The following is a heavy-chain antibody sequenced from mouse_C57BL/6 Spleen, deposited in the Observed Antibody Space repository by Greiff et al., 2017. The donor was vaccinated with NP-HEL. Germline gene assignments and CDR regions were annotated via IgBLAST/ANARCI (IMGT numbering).Heavy chain of an antibody. V-gene: IGHV1-80*01. D-gene: IGHD2-4*01. CDR2: IYPGDGDT. CDR1: GYAFSSYW. J-gene: IGHJ3*01. Sequence: VQLVESGAELVKPGASVKISCKASGYAFSSYWMNWVKQRPGKGLEWIGQIYPGDGDTNYNGKFKGKATLTADKSSSTAYMQLSSLTSEDSAVYFCARYGQDYEDAYWGQGTLVTVSA. CDR3: ARYGQDYEDAY.